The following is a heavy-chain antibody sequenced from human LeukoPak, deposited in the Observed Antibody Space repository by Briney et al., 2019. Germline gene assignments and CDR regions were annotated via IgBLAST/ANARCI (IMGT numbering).Heavy chain of an antibody. CDR3: TRFPGYCSGGSCFQFDY. J-gene: IGHJ4*02. CDR1: GLTLGVYA. D-gene: IGHD2-15*01. V-gene: IGHV3-49*03. CDR2: IRSKAYGRTT. Sequence: GGSPRLSCTASGLTLGVYAMSWFRQAPGKGLEWVGFIRSKAYGRTTEYAASVKCRFTISKDDSKSIAYLQMNSMKTEDTAVYYCTRFPGYCSGGSCFQFDYWGQGTLVTVSS.